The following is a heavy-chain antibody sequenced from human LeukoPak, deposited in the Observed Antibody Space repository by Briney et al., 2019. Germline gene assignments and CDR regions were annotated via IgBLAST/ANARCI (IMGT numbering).Heavy chain of an antibody. D-gene: IGHD4-17*01. Sequence: GASVRLSCTASGYTFTSYDMHWVRQAPGQGLEWMGIINPSGCGTTYAQKFQGRVTMTRDTSTSTVYMELSSLRSEDTAVYYCARDRWETTVVTQTNYYYYYGMDVWGQGTTVTVSS. J-gene: IGHJ6*02. CDR3: ARDRWETTVVTQTNYYYYYGMDV. V-gene: IGHV1-46*01. CDR2: INPSGCGT. CDR1: GYTFTSYD.